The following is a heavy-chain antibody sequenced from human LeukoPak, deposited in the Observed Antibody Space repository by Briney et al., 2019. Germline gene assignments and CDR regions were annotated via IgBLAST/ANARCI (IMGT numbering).Heavy chain of an antibody. CDR1: GGSISSYY. V-gene: IGHV4-4*07. Sequence: PSETLSLTYTVSGGSISSYYWSWIRQPAGKGLEWIGRIYTSGSTNYNPSLKSRVTMSVDTSKNQFSLKLSSVTAADTAVYYCARGRYYYDSSGYYLGYWGQGTLVTVSS. D-gene: IGHD3-22*01. CDR3: ARGRYYYDSSGYYLGY. CDR2: IYTSGST. J-gene: IGHJ4*02.